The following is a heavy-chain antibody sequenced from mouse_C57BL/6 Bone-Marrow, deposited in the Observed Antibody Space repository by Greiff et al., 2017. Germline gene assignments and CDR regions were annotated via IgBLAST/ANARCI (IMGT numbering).Heavy chain of an antibody. Sequence: QVTLKESGPGILQPSQTLSLTCSFSGFSLSTFGMGVGWIRQPSGKGLEWLAPIWWDDDTYSNPALQSRLTISKDTSKNQVFLKFAKVDTADTATYYCARIPVYYDYDGFAYWGQGTLVTVSA. CDR3: ARIPVYYDYDGFAY. CDR1: GFSLSTFGMG. D-gene: IGHD2-4*01. V-gene: IGHV8-8*01. CDR2: IWWDDDT. J-gene: IGHJ3*01.